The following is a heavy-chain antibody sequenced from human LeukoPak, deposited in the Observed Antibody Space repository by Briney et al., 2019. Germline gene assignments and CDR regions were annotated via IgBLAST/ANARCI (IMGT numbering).Heavy chain of an antibody. CDR3: ASSPSGYWWNFDC. V-gene: IGHV4-39*01. D-gene: IGHD3-22*01. Sequence: SETLSLTCTLSIDFIRRNNYHWRRIRQPPGKGLEWIGSIYYSGSTYNNPSLKSRVTISVDTTKNQSSLKLTSVTAADTAVYYCASSPSGYWWNFDCWGQGTLVTVSS. J-gene: IGHJ4*02. CDR2: IYYSGST. CDR1: IDFIRRNNYH.